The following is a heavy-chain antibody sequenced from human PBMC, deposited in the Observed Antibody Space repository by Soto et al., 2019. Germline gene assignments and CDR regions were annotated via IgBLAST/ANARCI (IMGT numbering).Heavy chain of an antibody. Sequence: ASVKVSCKAAGYTFTGYYMHWVRQAPGQGLEWMGWINPNSGGTNYAQKFQGWVTMTRDTSISTAYMELSRLRSDDTAVYYCARDRNDFWSGYLQNNYYYYGMDVWGQGTTVTVSS. CDR1: GYTFTGYY. V-gene: IGHV1-2*04. J-gene: IGHJ6*02. D-gene: IGHD3-3*01. CDR2: INPNSGGT. CDR3: ARDRNDFWSGYLQNNYYYYGMDV.